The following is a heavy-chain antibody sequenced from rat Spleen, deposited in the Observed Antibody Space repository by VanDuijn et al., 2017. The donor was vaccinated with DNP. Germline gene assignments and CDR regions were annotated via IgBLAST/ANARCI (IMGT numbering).Heavy chain of an antibody. CDR3: ASGFGGFAY. V-gene: IGHV5-31*01. J-gene: IGHJ2*01. CDR2: ITTGGEIT. CDR1: GFTFNKDW. Sequence: EVQLVESGGDPVQPGRSLTLSCVVSGFTFNKDWMTWVRQVPGKGLEWIASITTGGEITYYPDSVKGRFTISRDHATNTLYLRLNSLRSEDTAIYYCASGFGGFAYWGQGVMVTVSS. D-gene: IGHD4-1*01.